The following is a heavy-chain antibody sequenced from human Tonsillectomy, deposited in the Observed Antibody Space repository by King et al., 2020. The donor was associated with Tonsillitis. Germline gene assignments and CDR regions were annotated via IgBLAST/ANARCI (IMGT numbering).Heavy chain of an antibody. J-gene: IGHJ4*02. D-gene: IGHD1-26*01. V-gene: IGHV3-23*04. Sequence: DVQLVESGGGLVQPGGSLRLSCATSGFTFSSYAMSWVRQAPGKGLEWVSAITSGSGTYYTDSVKGRFTISRDNSKNTLYLQINSLRAEDTAVYYCATEHKPGGVGSTTTGFDNWGQGTLVTVSS. CDR1: GFTFSSYA. CDR2: ITSGSGT. CDR3: ATEHKPGGVGSTTTGFDN.